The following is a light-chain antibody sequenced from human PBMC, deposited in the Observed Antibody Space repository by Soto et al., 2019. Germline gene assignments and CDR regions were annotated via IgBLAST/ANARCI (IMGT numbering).Light chain of an antibody. CDR2: EAS. CDR1: QNIDKW. V-gene: IGKV1-5*03. J-gene: IGKJ1*01. CDR3: QQYNSYSWT. Sequence: DIQMTQSPSTLSASVGDRVTITCRASQNIDKWLAWYQQQPGKAPKLLIYEASSLETGVPSRFSGSGSGTGFTLPISSLQPDDFATYYCQQYNSYSWTFGQGTKVEI.